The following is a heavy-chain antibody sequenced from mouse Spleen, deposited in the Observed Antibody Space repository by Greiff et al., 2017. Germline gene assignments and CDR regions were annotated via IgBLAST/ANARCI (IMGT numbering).Heavy chain of an antibody. Sequence: VQLQQSGAELVKPGASVKLSCKASGYTFTSYYMYWVKQRPGQGLEWIGEINPSNGGTNFNEKFKSKATLTVDKSSSTAYMQLSSLTSEDSAVYYCTRRGRSAWFAYWGQGTLVTVSA. CDR2: INPSNGGT. CDR1: GYTFTSYY. CDR3: TRRGRSAWFAY. V-gene: IGHV1S81*02. J-gene: IGHJ3*01.